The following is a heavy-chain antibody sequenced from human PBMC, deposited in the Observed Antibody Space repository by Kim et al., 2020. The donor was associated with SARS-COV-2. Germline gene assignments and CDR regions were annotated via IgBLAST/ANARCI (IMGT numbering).Heavy chain of an antibody. Sequence: KYCGDSVQGRFTTTRDNAKNALYLQMNSLRAEDTAVYYCARALLGGYPDYWGQGTLVTVSS. CDR2: K. CDR3: ARALLGGYPDY. J-gene: IGHJ4*02. V-gene: IGHV3-7*01. D-gene: IGHD3-22*01.